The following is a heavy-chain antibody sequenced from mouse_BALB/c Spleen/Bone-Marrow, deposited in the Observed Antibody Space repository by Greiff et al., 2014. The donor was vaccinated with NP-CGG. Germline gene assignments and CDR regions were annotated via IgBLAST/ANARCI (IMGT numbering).Heavy chain of an antibody. D-gene: IGHD2-4*01. CDR3: ARGATMITTGDAMDY. CDR2: INPYNGGT. V-gene: IGHV1-18*01. CDR1: GYSFTDYT. Sequence: VQLKESGPELVKPGASTKISCKASGYSFTDYTMNWVKQSHGKNLEWIGLINPYNGGTDYSQKFKGKATLTVDKSSSTAYMELLSLTSEDSAVYYCARGATMITTGDAMDYWGQGTSVTVSS. J-gene: IGHJ4*01.